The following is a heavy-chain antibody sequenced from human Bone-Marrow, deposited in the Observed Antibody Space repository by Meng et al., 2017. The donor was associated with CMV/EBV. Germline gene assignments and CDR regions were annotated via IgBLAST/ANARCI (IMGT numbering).Heavy chain of an antibody. CDR3: ARDLFSVGYYYYGMDV. Sequence: GESLKISCAASGFTFSSYGMHWVRQAPGKGLEWVSSISSSSSYIYYADSVKGRFTISRDNAKNSLYLQMNSLRAEDTAVYYCARDLFSVGYYYYGMDVWGQGTTVTVSS. D-gene: IGHD2-15*01. CDR1: GFTFSSYG. V-gene: IGHV3-21*01. CDR2: ISSSSSYI. J-gene: IGHJ6*02.